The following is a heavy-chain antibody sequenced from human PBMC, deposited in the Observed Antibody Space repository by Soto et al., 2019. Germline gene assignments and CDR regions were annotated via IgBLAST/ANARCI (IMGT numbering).Heavy chain of an antibody. D-gene: IGHD3-10*01. CDR2: IYYSGST. V-gene: IGHV4-31*03. J-gene: IGHJ5*02. CDR3: ARDCPSYYYGSGSGWFDP. CDR1: GGSISSGGYY. Sequence: SETLSLTCTVSGGSISSGGYYWSWIRQHPGKGLEWIGYIYYSGSTYYNPSLKSRVTISVDTSKNQFSQKLSSVTAADTAVYYCARDCPSYYYGSGSGWFDPWGQGTLVTVSS.